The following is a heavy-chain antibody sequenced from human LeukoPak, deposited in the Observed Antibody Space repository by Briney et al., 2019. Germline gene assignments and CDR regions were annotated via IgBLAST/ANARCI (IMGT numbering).Heavy chain of an antibody. V-gene: IGHV3-21*01. CDR2: ISSSSSYI. Sequence: GGSLRLSCVASGVTLSNYAMSWARQAPGKGLEWVSSISSSSSYIYYADSVKGRFTISRDNAKNSLYLQMNSLRAEDTAVYYCARDRRVVGATRAFDIWGQGTMVTVSS. J-gene: IGHJ3*02. CDR1: GVTLSNYA. CDR3: ARDRRVVGATRAFDI. D-gene: IGHD1-26*01.